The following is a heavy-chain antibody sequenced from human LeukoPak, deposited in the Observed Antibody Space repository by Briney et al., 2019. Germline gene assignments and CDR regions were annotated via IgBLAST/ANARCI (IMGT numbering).Heavy chain of an antibody. V-gene: IGHV3-23*01. Sequence: GGSLRLSCAVSGITLSNYGMSWVRQAPGKGLEWVAGISDSGGRTNYADSVKGRFTISRDNSKNTLYLQMNSLRAEDTAVYYCAKESPGYYDFWGGSPTYYYYYMDVWGKGTTVTVSS. J-gene: IGHJ6*03. D-gene: IGHD3-3*01. CDR2: ISDSGGRT. CDR1: GITLSNYG. CDR3: AKESPGYYDFWGGSPTYYYYYMDV.